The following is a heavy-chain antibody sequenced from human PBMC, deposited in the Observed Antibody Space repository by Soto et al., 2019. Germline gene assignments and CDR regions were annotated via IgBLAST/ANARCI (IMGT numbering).Heavy chain of an antibody. Sequence: PSETLSLTCAVYGGSFSGYYWSWIRQPPGKGLEWIGEINHSGSTNYNPSLKSRVTISVDTSKNQFSLKLSSVTAADTAVYYCARVTRFPKRAYYYYGMDVWGQGTTVTVSS. D-gene: IGHD2-21*01. V-gene: IGHV4-34*01. J-gene: IGHJ6*02. CDR3: ARVTRFPKRAYYYYGMDV. CDR1: GGSFSGYY. CDR2: INHSGST.